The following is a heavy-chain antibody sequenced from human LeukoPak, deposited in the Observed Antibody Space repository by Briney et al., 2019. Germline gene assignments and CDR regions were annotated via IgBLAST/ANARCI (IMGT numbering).Heavy chain of an antibody. V-gene: IGHV1-8*01. Sequence: ASVKVSCKASGYTFTSYDINWVRQATGPGLEWMGWMNPNSGNTGYAQKFQGRVTMTRNTSISTAYMELSSLRSEDTAVYYCARGGSIWFGELLPVDYWGQGTLVTVSS. CDR3: ARGGSIWFGELLPVDY. J-gene: IGHJ4*02. D-gene: IGHD3-10*01. CDR2: MNPNSGNT. CDR1: GYTFTSYD.